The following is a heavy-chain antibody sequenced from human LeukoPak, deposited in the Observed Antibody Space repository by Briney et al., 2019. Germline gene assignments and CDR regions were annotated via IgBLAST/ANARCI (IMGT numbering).Heavy chain of an antibody. V-gene: IGHV3-21*01. Sequence: GGSLRLSCAASGFNFSSYSMNWVRQAPGKGLEWVSSISSSSSYIYYADSVKGRVTISRDNAKNSHYLQMNSVRAEDTAVYYCARDDQDIVVVVAATGSAGYGMDVWGKGTTVTVSS. CDR2: ISSSSSYI. CDR3: ARDDQDIVVVVAATGSAGYGMDV. J-gene: IGHJ6*04. CDR1: GFNFSSYS. D-gene: IGHD2-15*01.